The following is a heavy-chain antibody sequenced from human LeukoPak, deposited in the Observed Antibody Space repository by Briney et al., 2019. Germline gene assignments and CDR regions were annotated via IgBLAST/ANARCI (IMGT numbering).Heavy chain of an antibody. CDR1: GYTFTRYY. Sequence: ASVKVSCKASGYTFTRYYMHWVRQAPGQGLEWMAIISPSGASTSYAQKFQGRVTMTRDTSTSTVYMELSSLRSEDTAVYYCTRGGYGGPRVAFDYWGQGTLVTVSS. J-gene: IGHJ4*02. CDR3: TRGGYGGPRVAFDY. CDR2: ISPSGAST. V-gene: IGHV1-46*01. D-gene: IGHD1-1*01.